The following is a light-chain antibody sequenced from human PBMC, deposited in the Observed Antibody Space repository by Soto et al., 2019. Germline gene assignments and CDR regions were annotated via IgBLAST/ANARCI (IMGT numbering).Light chain of an antibody. CDR3: TSYTSSSTLV. Sequence: QSALTQPASVSGSPGQSITISCTGTSSDVGGYNYVSWYQHHPGKAPKLMIYDVSNRPSGVSNRFSGSKSGNTASLTISGLQAEVEADYYCTSYTSSSTLVFGGGTQLAVL. J-gene: IGLJ2*01. V-gene: IGLV2-14*03. CDR1: SSDVGGYNY. CDR2: DVS.